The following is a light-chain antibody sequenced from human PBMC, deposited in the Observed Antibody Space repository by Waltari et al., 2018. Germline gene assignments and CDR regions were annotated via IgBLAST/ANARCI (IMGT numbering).Light chain of an antibody. Sequence: QSVLTQPPSTSGTPGQRVTISCSGSSSNIGSNTVNWYQQLPGTAPKLLIYTNNQRPSGVPDRFSGSRSGTSASLAISGLQSEDEAGYRCAAWDDSLNGVVFGGGTKVTVL. CDR2: TNN. V-gene: IGLV1-44*01. CDR3: AAWDDSLNGVV. J-gene: IGLJ2*01. CDR1: SSNIGSNT.